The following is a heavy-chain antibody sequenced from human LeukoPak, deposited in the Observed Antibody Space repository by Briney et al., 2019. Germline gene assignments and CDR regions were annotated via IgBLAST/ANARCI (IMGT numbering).Heavy chain of an antibody. CDR3: ARKKYCSSTSCYHYYYYYYGMDV. CDR2: IYHSGST. V-gene: IGHV4-4*02. CDR1: GVSISSSNW. Sequence: SETLSLTCAVSGVSISSSNWWSWVRQPPGQGLGWIGEIYHSGSTNYNPSLKSRVTISVDKSKNQFSLKLSSVTAADTAVYYCARKKYCSSTSCYHYYYYYYGMDVWGQGTTVTVSS. D-gene: IGHD2-2*01. J-gene: IGHJ6*02.